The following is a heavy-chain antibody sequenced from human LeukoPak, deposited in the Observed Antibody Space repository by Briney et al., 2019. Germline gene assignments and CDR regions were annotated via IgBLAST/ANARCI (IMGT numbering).Heavy chain of an antibody. CDR1: GGSSTSGGSY. CDR3: ARDQGAEYSYENYGMDV. V-gene: IGHV4-31*03. J-gene: IGHJ6*02. Sequence: PAQTLFLTCTVAGGSSTSGGSYWTWIRQHPGKCLGWIGHIFYTGSADYNSSLKGRLTMLVDTSKNQFSLKLSSVTAADTAVYYCARDQGAEYSYENYGMDVWGQGTTVTASS. D-gene: IGHD5-18*01. CDR2: IFYTGSA.